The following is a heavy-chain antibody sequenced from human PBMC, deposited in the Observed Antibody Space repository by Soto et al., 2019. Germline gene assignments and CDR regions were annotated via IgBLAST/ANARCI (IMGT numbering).Heavy chain of an antibody. CDR1: GVTFSNFG. Sequence: AVKVSCQASGVTFSNFGISWVRQAPRHGLEWMGGLIPSFDTPNYAQKFQGRVIIIADESTSTAYLDLDSLRGDDTALYYCAKSGHYDMLTGQGGFDPWGQGTQVTVSS. CDR3: AKSGHYDMLTGQGGFDP. D-gene: IGHD3-9*01. J-gene: IGHJ5*02. CDR2: LIPSFDTP. V-gene: IGHV1-69*13.